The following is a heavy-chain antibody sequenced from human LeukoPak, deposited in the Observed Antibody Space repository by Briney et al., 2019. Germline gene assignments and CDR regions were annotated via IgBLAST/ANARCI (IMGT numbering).Heavy chain of an antibody. J-gene: IGHJ4*02. CDR3: ARFSERGKRWLQLAY. V-gene: IGHV4-34*01. D-gene: IGHD5-24*01. Sequence: PSETLSLTCAVYGGSFSDYYWSWIRQPPGKGLEWIGEINHSGSTNYNPSLKSRVTISVDTSKNQFSLKLSSVTAADTAVYYCARFSERGKRWLQLAYWGQGTLVTVSS. CDR1: GGSFSDYY. CDR2: INHSGST.